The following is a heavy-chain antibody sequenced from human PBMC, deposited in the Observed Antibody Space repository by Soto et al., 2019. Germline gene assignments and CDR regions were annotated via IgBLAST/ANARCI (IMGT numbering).Heavy chain of an antibody. CDR3: AHRRGASTTGGAFDI. D-gene: IGHD1-1*01. J-gene: IGHJ3*02. CDR2: IFWNDDK. Sequence: QITVKESGPTPVTPTQTLTLTCTFSGFSFSTSGAGVGWIRQPPGKALEWLALIFWNDDKRYTPSLNSSLTITKDTSKNQVVLTMSNLDPVDTATYFCAHRRGASTTGGAFDIWGLGTKVTVSS. CDR1: GFSFSTSGAG. V-gene: IGHV2-5*01.